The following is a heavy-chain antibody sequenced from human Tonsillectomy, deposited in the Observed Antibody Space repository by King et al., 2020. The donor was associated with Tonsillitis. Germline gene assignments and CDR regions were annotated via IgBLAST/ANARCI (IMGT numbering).Heavy chain of an antibody. Sequence: VQLVESGGGVVQPGRSLRLSCAASGFTFGSYGMHWVRQAPGKGLEWVAVISYDGSNKYYADSVKGRFTISRDNSKNTLYLQMNSLRAEDTAVYYCAKLPNVLRFLEWLPQDAFDIWGQGTMVTVSS. J-gene: IGHJ3*02. V-gene: IGHV3-30*18. CDR3: AKLPNVLRFLEWLPQDAFDI. D-gene: IGHD3-3*01. CDR1: GFTFGSYG. CDR2: ISYDGSNK.